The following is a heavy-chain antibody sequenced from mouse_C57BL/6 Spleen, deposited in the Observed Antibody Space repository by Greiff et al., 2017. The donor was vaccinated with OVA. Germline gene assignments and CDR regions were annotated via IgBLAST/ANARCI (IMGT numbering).Heavy chain of an antibody. D-gene: IGHD2-2*01. J-gene: IGHJ4*01. CDR2: ISDGGSYT. V-gene: IGHV5-4*01. CDR3: AREDGYDSYYAMDY. Sequence: EVKLVESGGGLVKPGGSLKLSCAASGFTFSSYAMSWVRQTPEKRLEWVATISDGGSYTYYPDNVKGRFTISRDNAKNNLYLQMSHLKSEDTARYYCAREDGYDSYYAMDYWGQGTSVTVSS. CDR1: GFTFSSYA.